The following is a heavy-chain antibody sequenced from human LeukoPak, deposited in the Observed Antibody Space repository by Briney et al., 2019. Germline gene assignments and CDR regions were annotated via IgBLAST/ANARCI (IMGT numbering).Heavy chain of an antibody. CDR3: ARLGTAWYRDFDY. D-gene: IGHD6-19*01. V-gene: IGHV4-34*01. CDR1: GASLRGSY. CDR2: IDHSGST. Sequence: PSETLSLTCAVQGASLRGSYWSWIRQPPGKGLQWIGQIDHSGSTKYNPSLKNRLTISIDTSKNHFSLNLTSVTAADTAVYFCARLGTAWYRDFDYWGQGTLVTVSS. J-gene: IGHJ4*02.